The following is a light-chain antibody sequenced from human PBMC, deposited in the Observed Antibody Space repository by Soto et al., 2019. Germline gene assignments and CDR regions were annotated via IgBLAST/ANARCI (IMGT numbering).Light chain of an antibody. CDR2: KVS. CDR1: QSLVYSDGNTY. V-gene: IGKV2-30*01. J-gene: IGKJ3*01. CDR3: RKGTHWPHT. Sequence: DIVMTQSPLSLPVTLGQPASISCRSSQSLVYSDGNTYLSWFQQRPGQSPRRLIYKVSKRDSGVQERFSGSGSGNDFTLKISRVEAEDVGVYYCRKGTHWPHTFGAGTKVDIK.